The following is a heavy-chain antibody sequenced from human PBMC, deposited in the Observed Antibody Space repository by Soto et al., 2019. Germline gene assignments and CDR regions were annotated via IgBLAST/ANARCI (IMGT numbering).Heavy chain of an antibody. CDR1: GFPFSGSA. CDR3: TRSGIAVAGLDY. D-gene: IGHD6-19*01. Sequence: EVQLVESGGGLVQPGGSLKLSCAASGFPFSGSAMHWVRQASGKGLEWVGRIRSKANSYATAYAASVKGRFTISRDDSKNTAYLQMNSLKTEDTAVYYCTRSGIAVAGLDYWGQGTLVTVSS. CDR2: IRSKANSYAT. J-gene: IGHJ4*02. V-gene: IGHV3-73*01.